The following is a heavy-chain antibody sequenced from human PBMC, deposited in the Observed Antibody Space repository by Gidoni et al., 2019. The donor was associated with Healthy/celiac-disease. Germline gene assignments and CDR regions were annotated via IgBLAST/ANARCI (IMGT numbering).Heavy chain of an antibody. CDR3: ARGGQWSGYFDY. D-gene: IGHD3-10*01. J-gene: IGHJ4*02. Sequence: QVQLVESGGGVVQPGRALRRSCAASGFTFSSYAMHWVRQAPGKGLEWVAVISYDGSNKYYADSVKGRFTISRDNSKNTLYLQMNSLRAEDTAVYYCARGGQWSGYFDYWGQGTLVTVSS. CDR2: ISYDGSNK. V-gene: IGHV3-30-3*01. CDR1: GFTFSSYA.